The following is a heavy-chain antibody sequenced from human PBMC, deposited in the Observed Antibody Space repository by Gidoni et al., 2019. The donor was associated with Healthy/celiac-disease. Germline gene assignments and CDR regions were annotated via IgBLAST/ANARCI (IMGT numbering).Heavy chain of an antibody. CDR1: GSTFSSYA. CDR2: IIPIFGTA. D-gene: IGHD4-17*01. V-gene: IGHV1-69*06. CDR3: AREKFGGDHDAFDI. Sequence: QVQLVQSGAAVKKPGSSVKVSCKASGSTFSSYAISWVRQAPGQGLEWMGGIIPIFGTANYAQKFQGRVTITADKSTSTAYMELSSLRSEDTAVYYCAREKFGGDHDAFDIWGQGTMVTVSS. J-gene: IGHJ3*02.